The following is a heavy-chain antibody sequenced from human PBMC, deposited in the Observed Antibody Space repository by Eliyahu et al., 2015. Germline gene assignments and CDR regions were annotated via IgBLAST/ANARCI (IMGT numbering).Heavy chain of an antibody. CDR1: GFXFXSYA. Sequence: EVQLVESGGGFVQPGGSLRLSCAASGFXFXSYAMXWVRQAPGKGLGWLSAISGPGGTTYYADSVKGRFTISRDNSKNTLYLQMNSLRAEDTAVYYCAKEKIIVVAKNFFDYWGQGTLVTVSS. CDR2: ISGPGGTT. D-gene: IGHD3-22*01. J-gene: IGHJ4*02. V-gene: IGHV3-23*04. CDR3: AKEKIIVVAKNFFDY.